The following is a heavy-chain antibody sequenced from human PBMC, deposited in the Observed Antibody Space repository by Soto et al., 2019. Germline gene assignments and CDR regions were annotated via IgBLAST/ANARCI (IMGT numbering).Heavy chain of an antibody. CDR1: GYSFTSYW. CDR3: ARHGHYDFWSGYSGDNNNWFDP. J-gene: IGHJ5*02. CDR2: IDPSDSYT. Sequence: GESLKISCKGSGYSFTSYWISWVRQMPGKGLEWRGRIDPSDSYTSYSPSFQGHVTISADKSISPAYLQWSSLKASDAAMYYCARHGHYDFWSGYSGDNNNWFDPWGQGTLVTVSS. D-gene: IGHD3-3*01. V-gene: IGHV5-10-1*01.